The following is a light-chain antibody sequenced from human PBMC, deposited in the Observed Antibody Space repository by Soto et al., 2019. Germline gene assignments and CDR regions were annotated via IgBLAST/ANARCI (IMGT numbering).Light chain of an antibody. Sequence: DIQMTQSPSTLSASVGDRVTITCRASQSISNWLAWYQQKPGKGPKLLIYEASSLESGVPSRFSGSGSGTEFNLTISSLQPDDFATYYCQQYKSYWTFGQGTKVEIK. CDR3: QQYKSYWT. CDR2: EAS. J-gene: IGKJ1*01. CDR1: QSISNW. V-gene: IGKV1-5*03.